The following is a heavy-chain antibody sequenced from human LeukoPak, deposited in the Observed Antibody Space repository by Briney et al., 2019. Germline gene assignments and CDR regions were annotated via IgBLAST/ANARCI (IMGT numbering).Heavy chain of an antibody. V-gene: IGHV7-4-1*02. J-gene: IGHJ4*02. CDR2: INTNTGNP. CDR3: ARADDSSGYYYEFIDY. D-gene: IGHD3-22*01. Sequence: ASVKVSCKASGYTFTAYYMHWVRQAPGQGLEWMGWINTNTGNPTYAQGFTGRFVFSLDTSVSTAYLQISSLKAEDTAVYYCARADDSSGYYYEFIDYWGQGTLVTVSS. CDR1: GYTFTAYY.